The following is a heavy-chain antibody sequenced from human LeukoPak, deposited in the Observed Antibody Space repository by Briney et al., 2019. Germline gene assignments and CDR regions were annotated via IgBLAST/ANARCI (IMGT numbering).Heavy chain of an antibody. CDR2: INPSGGST. CDR3: ARDRSRSDYYDSSGQRKAFDI. J-gene: IGHJ3*02. V-gene: IGHV1-46*01. CDR1: GYTFTSYY. Sequence: ASVKVSCKASGYTFTSYYMHWVRQAPGQGLEWMGIINPSGGSTSYAQKFQGRVTMTRDTSTSTVYMELSSLRSEDTAVYYCARDRSRSDYYDSSGQRKAFDIWGQGTMVTVSS. D-gene: IGHD3-22*01.